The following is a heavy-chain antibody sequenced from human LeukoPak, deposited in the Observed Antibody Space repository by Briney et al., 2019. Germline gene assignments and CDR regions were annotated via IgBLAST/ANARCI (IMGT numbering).Heavy chain of an antibody. CDR3: ARAVGITIFGVVPSPIFDI. J-gene: IGHJ3*02. CDR2: ISWNSGSI. CDR1: GFTFDDYA. Sequence: PGRSLRLSCAASGFTFDDYAMHWVRQAPGKGLEWVSGISWNSGSIGYADSVKGRFTISRDNAKNSLYLQMNSLRAEDTAVYYCARAVGITIFGVVPSPIFDIWGLGTMVTVSS. D-gene: IGHD3-3*01. V-gene: IGHV3-9*01.